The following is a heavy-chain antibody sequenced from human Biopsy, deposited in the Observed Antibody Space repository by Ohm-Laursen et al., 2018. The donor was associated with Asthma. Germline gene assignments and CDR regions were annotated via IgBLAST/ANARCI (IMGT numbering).Heavy chain of an antibody. CDR3: ARPRWGPYGY. D-gene: IGHD4-17*01. CDR2: ISSSSSTI. J-gene: IGHJ4*02. CDR1: GFTFSSYS. V-gene: IGHV3-48*02. Sequence: SLRLSRAAFGFTFSSYSMNWVRQAPGKGLEWVSYISSSSSTIYYADSVKGRFTISRDNAKNSLYLQMNSLRDEDTAVYYCARPRWGPYGYWGQGTLVTVSS.